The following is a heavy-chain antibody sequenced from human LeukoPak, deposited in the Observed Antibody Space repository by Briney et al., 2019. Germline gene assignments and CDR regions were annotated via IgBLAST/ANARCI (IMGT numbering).Heavy chain of an antibody. CDR2: ITSSSSYI. Sequence: PGGSLRLSCAVSGFTFSSYWMNWVRQAPGKGLEWVSSITSSSSYIYYADSVKGRFTISRDNAKNSLYLQMNSLRAEDTAVYYCARDPYSGGYGDYYYYYMDIWGQGTTVTISS. V-gene: IGHV3-21*01. D-gene: IGHD1-26*01. J-gene: IGHJ6*03. CDR3: ARDPYSGGYGDYYYYYMDI. CDR1: GFTFSSYW.